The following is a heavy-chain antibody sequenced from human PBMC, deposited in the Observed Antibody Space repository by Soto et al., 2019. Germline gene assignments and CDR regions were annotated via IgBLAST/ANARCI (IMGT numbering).Heavy chain of an antibody. V-gene: IGHV3-30-3*01. J-gene: IGHJ4*02. CDR3: ARGGGYSGYDPLDY. D-gene: IGHD5-12*01. CDR1: GFTFNTYV. CDR2: VSSAGGSK. Sequence: QVQLVESGGGVVQPGKSLRLSCAASGFTFNTYVMHWVRQAPGKGLEWLAFVSSAGGSKYYADSVTGRFNISRDNSQNTLHLQMNSLGPEDTAVYYCARGGGYSGYDPLDYWGQGTLVTVSS.